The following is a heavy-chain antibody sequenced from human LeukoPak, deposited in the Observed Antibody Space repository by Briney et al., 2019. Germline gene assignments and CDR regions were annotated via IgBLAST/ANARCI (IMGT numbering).Heavy chain of an antibody. J-gene: IGHJ6*03. D-gene: IGHD7-27*01. CDR1: AGSISTSSYY. CDR2: INHSGST. V-gene: IGHV4-39*07. Sequence: PSETLSLTCTVSAGSISTSSYYWDWIRQPPGKGLEWIGEINHSGSTNYNPSLKSRVTISVDTSKNQFSLKLSSVTAADTAVYYCARNGWGWGYYYYYMDVWGQGTMVTVSS. CDR3: ARNGWGWGYYYYYMDV.